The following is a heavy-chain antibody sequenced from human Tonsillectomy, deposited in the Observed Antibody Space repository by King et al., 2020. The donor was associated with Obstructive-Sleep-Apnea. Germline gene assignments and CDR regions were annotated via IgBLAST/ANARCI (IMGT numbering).Heavy chain of an antibody. CDR3: ARDRTNHPDPGIWGV. D-gene: IGHD2-15*01. V-gene: IGHV3-30*04. Sequence: VQLVESGGGVVQPGRSLRLSCAASGFTFSSYAMHWVRQAPGKGLEWVAVISYDGSNKYYADSVKGRFTISRDNSKNTLYLQMNSLRAEDTAVYYCARDRTNHPDPGIWGVWGQGTTVTVSS. CDR1: GFTFSSYA. CDR2: ISYDGSNK. J-gene: IGHJ6*02.